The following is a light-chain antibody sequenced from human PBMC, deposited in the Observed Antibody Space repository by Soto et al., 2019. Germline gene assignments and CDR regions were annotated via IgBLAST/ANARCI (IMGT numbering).Light chain of an antibody. V-gene: IGLV1-40*01. CDR1: SSNIGARYE. CDR2: GNN. Sequence: QSVLTQPPSVSGAPGQRVTISCSGTSSNIGARYEVHWYQQLPGTAPKLLIYGNNNRPSGVPDRFSGSKSGTSASLAITGLQAEDEADYDCQSYDSSLSVYVVFGGGTKLTVL. CDR3: QSYDSSLSVYVV. J-gene: IGLJ2*01.